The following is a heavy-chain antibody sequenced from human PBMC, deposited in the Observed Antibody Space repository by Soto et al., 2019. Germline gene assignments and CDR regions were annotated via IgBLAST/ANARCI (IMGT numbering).Heavy chain of an antibody. V-gene: IGHV4-59*01. CDR3: ATGPGFPHFDS. J-gene: IGHJ4*02. CDR2: IYNSGIT. Sequence: PSETLSLTCTVSGGSISDYYWNWIRQPPGKGLEWIGYIYNSGITKYNPSLKSRLTISVDTSKNQFSLKLISVTAADTAVYYCATGPGFPHFDSCGQRPLVTVSS. CDR1: GGSISDYY.